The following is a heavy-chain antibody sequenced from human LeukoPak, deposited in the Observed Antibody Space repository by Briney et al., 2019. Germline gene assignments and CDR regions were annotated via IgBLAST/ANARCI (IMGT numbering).Heavy chain of an antibody. Sequence: PSETLSLTCTVSGGSISSSSYYWGWIRQPPGKGLEWIGSIYYSGSTYYNPSLKSRVTISVDTSKNQFSLKLSSVTAADTAVYYCARSGDYGGDQRYFDYWGQGTLVTVSS. CDR3: ARSGDYGGDQRYFDY. V-gene: IGHV4-39*01. D-gene: IGHD4-23*01. CDR1: GGSISSSSYY. J-gene: IGHJ4*02. CDR2: IYYSGST.